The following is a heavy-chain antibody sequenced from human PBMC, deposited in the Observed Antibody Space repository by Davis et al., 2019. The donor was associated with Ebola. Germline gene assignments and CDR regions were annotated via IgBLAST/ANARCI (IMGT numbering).Heavy chain of an antibody. CDR2: ITNSGATT. D-gene: IGHD3-22*01. CDR3: ATSGYYYALDY. Sequence: GGSLRLSCAASGFTFNEHGMHWVRQAPGKGLEWVAVITNSGATTYYSQSVMGRFTISRDNSKSILYLQMNSLRAEDTAVYYCATSGYYYALDYWGQGTLVTVSS. V-gene: IGHV3-23*01. J-gene: IGHJ4*02. CDR1: GFTFNEHG.